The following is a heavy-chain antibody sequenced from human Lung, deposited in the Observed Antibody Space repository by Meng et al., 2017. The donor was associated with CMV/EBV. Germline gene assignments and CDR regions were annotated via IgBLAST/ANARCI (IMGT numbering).Heavy chain of an antibody. J-gene: IGHJ5*02. Sequence: KASGGTFSSYAISWVRQAPEQGLEWRGGIIPILGIANYAKKFQGRVTITADKSTSTAYMELSSLRSEDTAVYYCARVEFASLKNWFDPWGQGTLVTVSS. CDR2: IIPILGIA. D-gene: IGHD2-2*01. V-gene: IGHV1-69*10. CDR1: GGTFSSYA. CDR3: ARVEFASLKNWFDP.